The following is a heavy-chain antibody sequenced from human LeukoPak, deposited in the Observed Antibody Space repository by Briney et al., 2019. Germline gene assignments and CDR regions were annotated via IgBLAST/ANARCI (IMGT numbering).Heavy chain of an antibody. CDR3: ARVMIVVIITTPGYFDL. D-gene: IGHD3-22*01. V-gene: IGHV4-34*01. CDR1: GGSFSGYY. CDR2: INHSGST. Sequence: PSETLSLTCAVYGGSFSGYYWSWIRQPPGKGLEWIGEINHSGSTNYKPSLTSRVTMSIDTSKNPFSRKLSSLTASDTAVYYCARVMIVVIITTPGYFDLWGRGTLVTVSS. J-gene: IGHJ2*01.